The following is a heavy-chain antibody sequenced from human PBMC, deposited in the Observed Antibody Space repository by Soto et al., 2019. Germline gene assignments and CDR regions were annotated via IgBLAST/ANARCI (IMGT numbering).Heavy chain of an antibody. D-gene: IGHD6-13*01. CDR2: INHSGST. Sequence: TLSLTCAVYGGSFSGYYWSWIRQPPGKGLEWIGEINHSGSTNYNPSLKSRVTISVDTSKNQFSLKLSSVTAAYTAVYYCARSWRDSSSWYILDYWGQGTLVTVSS. J-gene: IGHJ4*02. CDR3: ARSWRDSSSWYILDY. CDR1: GGSFSGYY. V-gene: IGHV4-34*01.